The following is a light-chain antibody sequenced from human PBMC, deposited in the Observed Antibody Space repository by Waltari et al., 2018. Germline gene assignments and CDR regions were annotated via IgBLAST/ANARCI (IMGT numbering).Light chain of an antibody. CDR1: QSLFYHPNKRNY. V-gene: IGKV4-1*01. CDR3: QQYYDSPLT. Sequence: DIVMTQSPDSLTVSLGERATINCRSSQSLFYHPNKRNYLAWYQQKAGQSPNLLIYWASTRESGVPDRFSGSGSGTDFSLTISNLQAEDVAVYSCQQYYDSPLTFGGGTKVEIK. J-gene: IGKJ4*01. CDR2: WAS.